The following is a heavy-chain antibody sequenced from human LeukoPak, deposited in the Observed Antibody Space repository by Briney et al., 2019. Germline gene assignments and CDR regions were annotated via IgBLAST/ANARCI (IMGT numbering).Heavy chain of an antibody. CDR3: ARGTIRADAFDI. J-gene: IGHJ3*02. CDR1: GGPISSSSYY. V-gene: IGHV4-39*01. D-gene: IGHD5-24*01. Sequence: PSETLSLTCTVSGGPISSSSYYWGWIRQPPGKGLEWIGSIYYSGSTYYNPSLKSRVTISVDTSKNQFSLKLSSVTAADTAVYYCARGTIRADAFDIWGQGTMVTVSS. CDR2: IYYSGST.